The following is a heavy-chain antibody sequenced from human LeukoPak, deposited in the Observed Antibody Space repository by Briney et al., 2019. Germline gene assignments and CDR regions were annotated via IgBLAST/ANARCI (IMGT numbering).Heavy chain of an antibody. J-gene: IGHJ5*02. CDR1: GYTFTSYY. V-gene: IGHV1-46*01. D-gene: IGHD6-6*01. CDR2: INPSGGST. CDR3: ARERPTIAARSSNWFDP. Sequence: ASVKVSCKASGYTFTSYYMHWVRQAPVQGLERMGIINPSGGSTNYAQKLQGRATMTRDTSTSTVYMELSSLRSEDTAVYYCARERPTIAARSSNWFDPWGQGTLVTVSS.